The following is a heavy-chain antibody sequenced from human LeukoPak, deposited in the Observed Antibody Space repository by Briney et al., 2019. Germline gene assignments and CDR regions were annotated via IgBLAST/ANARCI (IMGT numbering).Heavy chain of an antibody. V-gene: IGHV4-59*12. D-gene: IGHD4-17*01. J-gene: IGHJ4*02. CDR2: IYYSGST. CDR3: ASHDYGDSLFGY. CDR1: GGSISSYY. Sequence: SGTLSLTCTVSGGSISSYYWSWIRQPPGKGLEWIGYIYYSGSTNYNPSLKSRVTISVDTSKNQFSLKLSSVTAADTAVYYCASHDYGDSLFGYWGQGTLVTVSS.